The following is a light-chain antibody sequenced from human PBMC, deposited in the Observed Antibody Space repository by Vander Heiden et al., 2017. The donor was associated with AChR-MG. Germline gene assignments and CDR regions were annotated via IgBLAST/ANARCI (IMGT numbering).Light chain of an antibody. CDR2: DAS. CDR3: QQYNSYPALT. CDR1: QSISSW. V-gene: IGKV1-5*01. J-gene: IGKJ4*01. Sequence: DIQMTQSPSTLSASVGDRVTITCRASQSISSWLAWYQQKPGKAPKLLIYDASSLESGVPSRFSGSGSGTEFTLTISSLQPDDFATYYCQQYNSYPALTFGGRTKVEIK.